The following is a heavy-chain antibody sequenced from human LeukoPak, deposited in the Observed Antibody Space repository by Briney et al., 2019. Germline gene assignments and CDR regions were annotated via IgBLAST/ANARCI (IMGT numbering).Heavy chain of an antibody. CDR3: AREDYGDYNGMDV. V-gene: IGHV1-2*02. CDR2: INPNSGGA. CDR1: GYTFIAYY. J-gene: IGHJ6*02. D-gene: IGHD4-17*01. Sequence: GASVKVSCKASGYTFIAYYMFWVRQAPGQGHERMGWINPNSGGANYAQKFQGRVTMTRDTSISTAYMELSRLRSDYTAVYYCAREDYGDYNGMDVWGQGTTVTVSS.